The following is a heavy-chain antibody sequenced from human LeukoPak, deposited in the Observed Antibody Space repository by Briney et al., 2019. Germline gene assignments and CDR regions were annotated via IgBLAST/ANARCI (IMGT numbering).Heavy chain of an antibody. V-gene: IGHV4-34*01. CDR2: INHSGST. CDR3: ARGEYSFDP. J-gene: IGHJ5*02. D-gene: IGHD2-21*01. CDR1: GGSFSGYY. Sequence: SETLSLTCAVYGGSFSGYYWSWIRQPPGKGLEWIGEINHSGSTNYNPSLKSRVTISVDTSKNQFSLKLSSVTAADTAVYHCARGEYSFDPWGQGTLVTVSS.